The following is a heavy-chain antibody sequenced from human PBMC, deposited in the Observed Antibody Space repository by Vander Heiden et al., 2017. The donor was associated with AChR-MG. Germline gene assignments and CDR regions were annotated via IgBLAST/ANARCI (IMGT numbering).Heavy chain of an antibody. Sequence: DVQLVESGGGLVRPVGYLLLSCAAPAFGNSNAWMRWVGQAQGKGLEWVGRNKSKTDGGTTDYAAPVKGRFTISRDDSKNTLYLQMNSLKTEDTAVYYWTTDPGTTIGYWGQGTLVTVS. CDR1: AFGNSNAW. CDR3: TTDPGTTIGY. V-gene: IGHV3-15*01. CDR2: NKSKTDGGTT. J-gene: IGHJ4*02. D-gene: IGHD1-7*01.